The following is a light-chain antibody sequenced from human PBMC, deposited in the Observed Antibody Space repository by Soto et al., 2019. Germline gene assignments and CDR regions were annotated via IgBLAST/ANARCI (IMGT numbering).Light chain of an antibody. J-gene: IGLJ2*01. CDR3: SSYTSDNTYVL. CDR2: DVN. Sequence: QSALTQPASVSGSPGQSITISCTGTSGDVDAYNYVSWYQHHPGKAPKLIIYDVNDRPSGVSDRFSGSKSGNTASLTISGLQAEDESDYYCSSYTSDNTYVLFGGGTKLTVL. CDR1: SGDVDAYNY. V-gene: IGLV2-14*03.